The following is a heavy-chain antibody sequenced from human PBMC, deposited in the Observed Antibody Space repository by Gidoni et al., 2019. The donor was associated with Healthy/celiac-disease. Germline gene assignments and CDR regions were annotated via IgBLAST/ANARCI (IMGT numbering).Heavy chain of an antibody. CDR2: INHSGST. J-gene: IGHJ5*02. CDR1: GGSFSGYY. V-gene: IGHV4-34*01. Sequence: QVQLQQWGAGLLKPSETLSLTCAVYGGSFSGYYWSWIRQPPGKGLEWIGEINHSGSTNYNPSLKSRVTISVDTSKNQFSLKLSSVTAADTAVYYCARGTGSPLNWFDPWGQGTLVTVSS. CDR3: ARGTGSPLNWFDP.